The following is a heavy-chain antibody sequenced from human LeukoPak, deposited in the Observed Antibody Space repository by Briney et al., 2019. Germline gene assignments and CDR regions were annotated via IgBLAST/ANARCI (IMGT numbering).Heavy chain of an antibody. J-gene: IGHJ6*02. V-gene: IGHV3-7*01. CDR2: IKQDGSEK. CDR3: ARVFGYGGNSYNYYYYGMDV. Sequence: GGSLRLSCAASGFTFSSYWMSWVRQAPGKGLEWVANIKQDGSEKYYVDSVKGRFTISRDNAKKSLYLQMNSLRAEDTAVYYCARVFGYGGNSYNYYYYGMDVWGQGTTVTVSS. D-gene: IGHD4-23*01. CDR1: GFTFSSYW.